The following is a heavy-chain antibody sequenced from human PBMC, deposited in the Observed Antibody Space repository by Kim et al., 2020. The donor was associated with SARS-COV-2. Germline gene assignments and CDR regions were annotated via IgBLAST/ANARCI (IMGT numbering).Heavy chain of an antibody. Sequence: GGSLRLSCAASGFTFSNAWMSWVRQAPGKGLEWVGRIKSKTDGGTTDYAAPVKGRFTISRDDSKNTLYLQMNSLKTEDTAVYYCTTAMVRGVITDYYGMDVWGQGTTVTVSS. CDR3: TTAMVRGVITDYYGMDV. CDR2: IKSKTDGGTT. V-gene: IGHV3-15*01. D-gene: IGHD3-10*01. J-gene: IGHJ6*02. CDR1: GFTFSNAW.